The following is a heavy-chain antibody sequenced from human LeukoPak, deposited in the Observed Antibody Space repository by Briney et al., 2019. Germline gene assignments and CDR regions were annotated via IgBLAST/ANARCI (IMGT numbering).Heavy chain of an antibody. Sequence: GGSLRLSCEASGFTFSSNAMSWVRQAPGKGLEWVSGIGSDVRTHYTDSVKGRFTISRDNSKNTMYLQMSSLRAEDTAVYYCAKDLIGWSFDYWGQGTLVTVSS. CDR3: AKDLIGWSFDY. J-gene: IGHJ4*02. V-gene: IGHV3-23*01. CDR2: IGSDVRT. D-gene: IGHD2-15*01. CDR1: GFTFSSNA.